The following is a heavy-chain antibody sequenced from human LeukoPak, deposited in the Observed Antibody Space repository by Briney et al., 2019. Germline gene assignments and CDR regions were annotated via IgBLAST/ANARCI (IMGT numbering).Heavy chain of an antibody. Sequence: GGSLRLSCATSGFIFSNYAVNWVRQAPGKGLEWVSSISSSSSYIYYADSVKGRFTISRDNAKNSLYLQMNSLRAEDTAVYYCARDKDGYNIGTIDYWGQGTLVTVSS. J-gene: IGHJ4*02. CDR1: GFIFSNYA. V-gene: IGHV3-21*01. CDR2: ISSSSSYI. D-gene: IGHD5-24*01. CDR3: ARDKDGYNIGTIDY.